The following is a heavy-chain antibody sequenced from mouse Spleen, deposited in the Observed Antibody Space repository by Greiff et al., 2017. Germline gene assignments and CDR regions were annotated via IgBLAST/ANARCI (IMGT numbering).Heavy chain of an antibody. Sequence: VQLVESGPSLVQPSQSLSITCTVSGFSLTSYGVHWVRQSPGKGLEWLGVIWRGGSTDYNAAFMSRLSITKDNSKSQVFFKMNSLQADDTAIYYCAKNPRYGNYAMDYWGQGTSVTVSS. CDR2: IWRGGST. D-gene: IGHD2-1*01. CDR3: AKNPRYGNYAMDY. V-gene: IGHV2-5-1*01. J-gene: IGHJ4*01. CDR1: GFSLTSYG.